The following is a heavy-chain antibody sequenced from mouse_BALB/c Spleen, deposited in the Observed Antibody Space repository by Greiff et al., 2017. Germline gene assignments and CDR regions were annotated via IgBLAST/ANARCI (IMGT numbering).Heavy chain of an antibody. CDR2: IDPANGNT. Sequence: EVQLQQSGAELVKPGASVKLSCTASGFNIKDTYMHWVKQRPEQGLEWIGRIDPANGNTKYDPKFQGKATITADTSSNTAYLQLSSLTSEDTAFYYCATTVVATDYAMDYWGQGTSVTVSS. D-gene: IGHD1-1*01. CDR3: ATTVVATDYAMDY. CDR1: GFNIKDTY. V-gene: IGHV14-3*02. J-gene: IGHJ4*01.